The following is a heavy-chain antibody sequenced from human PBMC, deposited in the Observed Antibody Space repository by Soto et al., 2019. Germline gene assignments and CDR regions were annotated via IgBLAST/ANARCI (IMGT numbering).Heavy chain of an antibody. V-gene: IGHV3-64*01. CDR1: GFIFSDYA. D-gene: IGHD3-10*01. Sequence: EVQLVESGGGLVQPGGSLRLSCAASGFIFSDYALHWVRQAPGKGLEYVSAISSNGGSTYYTNSVKGRFTISRDHXXNTLDLQMGSLRAEDMAVYYCAREARGFRVYYFDSWGQGTLVIVSS. CDR2: ISSNGGST. J-gene: IGHJ4*02. CDR3: AREARGFRVYYFDS.